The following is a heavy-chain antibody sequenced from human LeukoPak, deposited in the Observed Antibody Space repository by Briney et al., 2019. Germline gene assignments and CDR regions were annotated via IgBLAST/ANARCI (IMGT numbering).Heavy chain of an antibody. J-gene: IGHJ4*02. D-gene: IGHD7-27*01. V-gene: IGHV3-7*01. CDR3: ARDPKLGIVDY. CDR2: IKQDGSEK. CDR1: GFTFSSYW. Sequence: GGSLRLSCAASGFTFSSYWMSWVRQARGKGLEWVANIKQDGSEKYYVDSVKGRFTISRDNAKNSLYLQMNSLRAEDTAVYYCARDPKLGIVDYWGQGTLVTVSS.